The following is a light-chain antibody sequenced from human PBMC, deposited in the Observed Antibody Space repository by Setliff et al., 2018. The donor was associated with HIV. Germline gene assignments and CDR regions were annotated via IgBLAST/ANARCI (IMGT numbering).Light chain of an antibody. CDR1: SRDVGGYNY. CDR2: EVS. J-gene: IGLJ1*01. CDR3: SSYAITNTLP. Sequence: QSALTQPASVSGSPGQSITISCTGTSRDVGGYNYVSWYQQHPGKVPKVMIYEVSNRPSGVSSRFSGSKSGNTASLTISGLQAEDEADYYCSSYAITNTLPFGTGTKVTVL. V-gene: IGLV2-14*01.